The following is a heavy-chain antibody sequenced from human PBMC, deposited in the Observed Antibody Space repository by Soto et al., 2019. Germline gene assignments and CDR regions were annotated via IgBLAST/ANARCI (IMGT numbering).Heavy chain of an antibody. V-gene: IGHV1-8*01. Sequence: ASVKVSCKASGYTFTSYDINWVRQATGQGLEWMGWMKPNSGNTGYAQKFQGRVTMTRNTSISTAYMELSSLRSEDTAVYYCARVGGRYYYYYMDVWGKGTTVSVSS. J-gene: IGHJ6*03. CDR1: GYTFTSYD. D-gene: IGHD6-25*01. CDR3: ARVGGRYYYYYMDV. CDR2: MKPNSGNT.